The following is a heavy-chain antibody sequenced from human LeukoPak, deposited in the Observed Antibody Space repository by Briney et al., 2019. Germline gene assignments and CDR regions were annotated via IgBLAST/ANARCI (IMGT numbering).Heavy chain of an antibody. J-gene: IGHJ4*02. CDR3: ARWLQGFDY. Sequence: PGGSLRLSCAASGFTFSDFYMSWIRQTPEKGLEWISHISTTGNTKYYADSVIGRFSISRDNAKNSVYLQMNSLRAEDTAVYYCARWLQGFDYWGQGTLVTVSS. CDR2: ISTTGNTK. CDR1: GFTFSDFY. D-gene: IGHD5-24*01. V-gene: IGHV3-11*04.